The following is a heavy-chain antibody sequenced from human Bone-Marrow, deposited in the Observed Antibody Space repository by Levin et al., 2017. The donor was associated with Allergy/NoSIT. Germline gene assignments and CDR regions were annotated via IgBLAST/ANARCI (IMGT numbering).Heavy chain of an antibody. V-gene: IGHV3-33*01. CDR2: IWYDGSNK. D-gene: IGHD3-22*01. CDR1: GFTFSSYG. CDR3: ARDYYDSSGYYYRREYYFDY. J-gene: IGHJ4*02. Sequence: PGGSLRLSCAASGFTFSSYGMHWVRQAPGKGLEWVAVIWYDGSNKYYADSVKGRFTISRDNSKNTLYLQMNSLRAEDTAVYYCARDYYDSSGYYYRREYYFDYWGQGTLVTVSS.